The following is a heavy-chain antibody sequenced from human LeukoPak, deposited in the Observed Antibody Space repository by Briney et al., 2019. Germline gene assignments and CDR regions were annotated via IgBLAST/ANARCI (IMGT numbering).Heavy chain of an antibody. CDR3: ARGRAYGMDV. CDR2: INPNSGGT. J-gene: IGHJ6*02. V-gene: IGHV1-2*02. CDR1: GYTFAGYY. Sequence: GASVKVSCKASGYTFAGYYMHWVRQAPGQGLEWMGWINPNSGGTNYALKFQGRVTMTRDTSISTAYMELSRLRSDDTAVYYCARGRAYGMDVWGQGTTVTVSS.